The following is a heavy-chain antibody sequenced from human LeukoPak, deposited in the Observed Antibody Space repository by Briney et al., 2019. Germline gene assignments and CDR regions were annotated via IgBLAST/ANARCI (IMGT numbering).Heavy chain of an antibody. CDR3: ARETRLRWTDY. J-gene: IGHJ4*02. CDR2: IKQDGSEK. V-gene: IGHV3-7*01. D-gene: IGHD5-24*01. CDR1: GFTSISYW. Sequence: PGGSLRLSCAASGFTSISYWMNWVRQAPGKGLEWVANIKQDGSEKYYVDSVKGRFTISRDNAKNSLYLQMNSLRAEDTAVYYCARETRLRWTDYWGQGTLVTVSS.